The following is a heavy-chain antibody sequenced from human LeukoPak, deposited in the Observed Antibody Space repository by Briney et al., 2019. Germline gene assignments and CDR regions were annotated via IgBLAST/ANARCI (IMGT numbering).Heavy chain of an antibody. CDR3: ARPGGDFHFDY. Sequence: PSETLSLTCTVSGGSISSSSYYWGWIRQPPGKGLEWIGSIYYSGSTYYNPSLKSRVTISVDTSKNQFSLKLSSVTAADTAVHYCARPGGDFHFDYWGQGTLVTVSS. CDR1: GGSISSSSYY. D-gene: IGHD2-21*01. J-gene: IGHJ4*02. V-gene: IGHV4-39*01. CDR2: IYYSGST.